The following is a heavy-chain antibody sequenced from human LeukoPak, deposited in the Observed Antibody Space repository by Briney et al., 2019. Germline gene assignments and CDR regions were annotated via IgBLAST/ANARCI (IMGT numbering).Heavy chain of an antibody. Sequence: GGSLRLSCAVSGFTVSSNYMSWVRQAPGKGLEWVSVIYSGGSTYYADSVKGRFTISRDNSKNTLYLQMNSLRAEDTAVYYGYSMIVGEIRVINDYWGQGTLVTVSS. V-gene: IGHV3-66*01. CDR1: GFTVSSNY. CDR3: YSMIVGEIRVINDY. J-gene: IGHJ4*02. CDR2: IYSGGST. D-gene: IGHD3-22*01.